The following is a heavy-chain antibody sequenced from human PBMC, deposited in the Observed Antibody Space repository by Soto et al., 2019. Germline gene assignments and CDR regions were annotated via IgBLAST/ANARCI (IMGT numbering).Heavy chain of an antibody. V-gene: IGHV3-30*18. Sequence: QVQLVESGGGVVQPGRSLRLSCAASGFTFSSYGIHWVRQAPGKRLEWVAVISTDGSNQYYADSVKGRFTISRDNFKNTLNLHMNSLRPEDTAMYFCAKERGGSYYDSWGQGTLVTVSS. D-gene: IGHD1-26*01. CDR1: GFTFSSYG. CDR3: AKERGGSYYDS. J-gene: IGHJ4*02. CDR2: ISTDGSNQ.